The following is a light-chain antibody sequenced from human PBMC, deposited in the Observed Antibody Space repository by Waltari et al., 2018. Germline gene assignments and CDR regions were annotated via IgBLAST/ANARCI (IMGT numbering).Light chain of an antibody. J-gene: IGKJ2*01. CDR3: MQGTHWPYT. CDR2: RFS. V-gene: IGKV2-30*02. Sequence: DVVMTQSPLSLPVTLGQPASISCKSSQSLVHSDGNTHLNWFQQRPGQSPRRLIYRFSNRDSGVPDRFSGSGSGTDFTLKIIRVEAEDVGVYYCMQGTHWPYTFGQGTKLDIK. CDR1: QSLVHSDGNTH.